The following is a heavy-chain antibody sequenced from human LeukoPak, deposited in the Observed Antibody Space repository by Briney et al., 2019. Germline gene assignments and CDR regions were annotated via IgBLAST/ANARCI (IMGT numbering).Heavy chain of an antibody. J-gene: IGHJ4*02. D-gene: IGHD3-10*01. CDR1: GGSFSGYY. CDR3: ARAHYGSGSDFDY. CDR2: INHSGST. V-gene: IGHV4-34*01. Sequence: PSETLSLTCAVYGGSFSGYYWSWIRQPPGKGLEWIGGINHSGSTNYNPSLESRVTISVDTSKNQFSLKLSSVTAADTAVYYCARAHYGSGSDFDYWGQGTLVTVSS.